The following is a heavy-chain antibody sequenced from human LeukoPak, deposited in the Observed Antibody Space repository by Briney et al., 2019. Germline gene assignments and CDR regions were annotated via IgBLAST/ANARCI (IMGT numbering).Heavy chain of an antibody. CDR2: ISSSSSTI. D-gene: IGHD2-15*01. V-gene: IGHV3-48*04. CDR3: ARVWFGGGIVVVVAATPPAVMDV. J-gene: IGHJ6*02. CDR1: GFTFSSDS. Sequence: QSGGSLRLSCAASGFTFSSDSMNWVRQAPGKGLEWVSYISSSSSTIYYADSVKGRFTISRDNAKNSLYLQMNSLRAEDAAVYYCARVWFGGGIVVVVAATPPAVMDVWGQGTTVTVSS.